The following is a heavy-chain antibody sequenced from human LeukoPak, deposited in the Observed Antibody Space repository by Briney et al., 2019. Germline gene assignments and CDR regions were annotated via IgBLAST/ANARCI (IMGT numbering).Heavy chain of an antibody. V-gene: IGHV4-39*01. CDR2: IYYSGST. CDR3: ARHTKWELRDY. J-gene: IGHJ4*02. D-gene: IGHD1-26*01. CDR1: GDSISSSIYY. Sequence: SETLSLTCTISGDSISSSIYYWGWIRQPPGRGLGWIGSIYYSGSTNYTPSLKSRVTISVDTSKNHFSLKLSSVTAADTAVYYCARHTKWELRDYWGQGTLVTVSS.